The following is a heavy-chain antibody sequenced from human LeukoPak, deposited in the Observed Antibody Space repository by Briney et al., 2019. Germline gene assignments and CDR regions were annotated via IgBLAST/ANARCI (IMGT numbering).Heavy chain of an antibody. CDR2: INHSGST. V-gene: IGHV4-34*01. Sequence: SETLSLTCAVYGGSFSGYYWSWIRQPPGKGLEWIGEINHSGSTNYNPSLKSRVTISVDTSKNQFSLKLSSVTAADTAVYYCARGMAIVDPWGQGTLVTVSS. CDR1: GGSFSGYY. CDR3: ARGMAIVDP. D-gene: IGHD5-24*01. J-gene: IGHJ5*02.